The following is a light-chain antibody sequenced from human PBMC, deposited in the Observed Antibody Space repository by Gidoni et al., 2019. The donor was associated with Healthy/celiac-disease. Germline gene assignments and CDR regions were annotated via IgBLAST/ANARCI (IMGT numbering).Light chain of an antibody. V-gene: IGKV3-15*01. J-gene: IGKJ2*01. Sequence: TLSVSPGERATLSCRASQSVSSNLAWYQQKPGQAPRLLIYGASTRATGIPARFSGSGSGTEFTLTISSLQSEDFAVYYCQQYNNWPQTFGQGTKLEIK. CDR3: QQYNNWPQT. CDR1: QSVSSN. CDR2: GAS.